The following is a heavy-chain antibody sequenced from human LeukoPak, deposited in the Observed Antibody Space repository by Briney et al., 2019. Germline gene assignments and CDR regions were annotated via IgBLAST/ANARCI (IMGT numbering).Heavy chain of an antibody. CDR1: GFTFNSYI. D-gene: IGHD5-18*01. V-gene: IGHV3-48*04. J-gene: IGHJ4*02. CDR3: ARLRGYSYGYGDY. Sequence: GGSLRLSCAASGFTFNSYIMSWVCQAPGKGLEWVSYISSSGNTIDYADSVKGRFTISRDNAKNSLYLQMVSLRAEDTAVYYCARLRGYSYGYGDYWGQGTLVTVSS. CDR2: ISSSGNTI.